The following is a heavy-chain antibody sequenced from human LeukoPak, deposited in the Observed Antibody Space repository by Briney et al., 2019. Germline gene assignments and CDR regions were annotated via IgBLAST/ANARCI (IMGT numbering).Heavy chain of an antibody. Sequence: SETLSLTCTVSGVSISSSYSYWGWIRQPPGMGLEWIGSIYYTGNTYYNASLKSQVSISIDTSKNQLSLKLTSGTAADTAVYYCARQTGSGLFILPGGQGTLVTVSS. V-gene: IGHV4-39*01. CDR2: IYYTGNT. D-gene: IGHD3/OR15-3a*01. J-gene: IGHJ4*02. CDR1: GVSISSSYSY. CDR3: ARQTGSGLFILP.